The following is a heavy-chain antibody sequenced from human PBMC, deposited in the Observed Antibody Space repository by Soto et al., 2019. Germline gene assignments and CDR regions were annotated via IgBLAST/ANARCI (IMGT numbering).Heavy chain of an antibody. CDR2: INPNSGGT. Sequence: ASVKVSCKASGHTFTGYYMHWVRQAPGQGLEWMGWINPNSGGTNYAQKFQGWVTMTRDTSISTAYMELSRLRSDDTAVYYCARGGDDIVVVPAAPNSDPFDPWGQGTLVTVSS. CDR1: GHTFTGYY. CDR3: ARGGDDIVVVPAAPNSDPFDP. D-gene: IGHD2-2*01. J-gene: IGHJ5*02. V-gene: IGHV1-2*04.